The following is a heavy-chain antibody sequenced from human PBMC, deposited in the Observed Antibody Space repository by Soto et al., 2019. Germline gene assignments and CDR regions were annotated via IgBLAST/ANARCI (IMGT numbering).Heavy chain of an antibody. D-gene: IGHD2-2*01. Sequence: EVQLVESGGGLVKPGGSLRLSCAASGFTLSGYTMTWVRQAPEKGLEWVASISDSTTYYADSVKGRFTISRDNAKNSVFPQMSILRAQDTAVYYCARDTSRSLDYWGQGTLVIVSS. J-gene: IGHJ4*02. CDR1: GFTLSGYT. V-gene: IGHV3-21*01. CDR3: ARDTSRSLDY. CDR2: ISDSTT.